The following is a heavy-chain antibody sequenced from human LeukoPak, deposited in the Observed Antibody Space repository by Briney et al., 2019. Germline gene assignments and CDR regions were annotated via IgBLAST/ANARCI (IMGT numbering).Heavy chain of an antibody. J-gene: IGHJ4*02. V-gene: IGHV1-46*01. CDR2: INPSGGST. D-gene: IGHD3-9*01. Sequence: ASVTVSFTSSGYTFTIYYMHWVRQAPGQGLEWMGVINPSGGSTSYAHKFQGRVTMTRDTSTSTVYMELSTLRSEDTAVYYCARDPGGYFDPGGFDYWGQGTLVTVSS. CDR1: GYTFTIYY. CDR3: ARDPGGYFDPGGFDY.